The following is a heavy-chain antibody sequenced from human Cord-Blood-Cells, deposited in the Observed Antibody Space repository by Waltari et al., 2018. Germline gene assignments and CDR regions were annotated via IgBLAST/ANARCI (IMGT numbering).Heavy chain of an antibody. CDR1: GGSISSYY. Sequence: QVQLQESGPGLVKPSETLSLTCTVSGGSISSYYWSWIRQPPGKGLEWIGYIYYSGSNNYNPSLKSRVTISVDTSKNQFSLKLSSVTAADTAVYYCARAGWEDSSGFDYWGQGTLVTVSS. D-gene: IGHD6-19*01. J-gene: IGHJ4*02. V-gene: IGHV4-59*01. CDR2: IYYSGSN. CDR3: ARAGWEDSSGFDY.